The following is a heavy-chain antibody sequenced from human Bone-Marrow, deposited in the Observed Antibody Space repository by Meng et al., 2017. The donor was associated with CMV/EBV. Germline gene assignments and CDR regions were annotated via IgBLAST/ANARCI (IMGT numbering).Heavy chain of an antibody. J-gene: IGHJ6*02. CDR2: ISSSSSTI. V-gene: IGHV3-48*04. D-gene: IGHD6-13*01. Sequence: GGSLRLSCAASGFTFSSYAMHWVRQAPGKGLEWVSYISSSSSTIYYADSVKGRFTISRDNAKNSLYLQMNSLRAEDTAVYYCARGRYSSSWYMDDYYYYGMDVWGQGTTVTVSS. CDR3: ARGRYSSSWYMDDYYYYGMDV. CDR1: GFTFSSYA.